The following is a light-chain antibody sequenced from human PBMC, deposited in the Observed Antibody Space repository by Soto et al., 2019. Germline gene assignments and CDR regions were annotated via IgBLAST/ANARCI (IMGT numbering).Light chain of an antibody. V-gene: IGKV1-39*01. CDR1: QTIPRD. J-gene: IGKJ5*01. CDR2: AAS. CDR3: QQSDSIPIT. Sequence: EIRMTQSASYLCASVGDRVTMXCRASQTIPRDFTWFQQNPGEAPKPLIYAASSLQSGAPSRFSCSGSATAFTLAISSLQPEDFATYYRQQSDSIPITFGQGTRLEIK.